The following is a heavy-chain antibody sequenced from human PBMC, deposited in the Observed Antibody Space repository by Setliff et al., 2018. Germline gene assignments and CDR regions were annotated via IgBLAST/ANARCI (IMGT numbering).Heavy chain of an antibody. CDR1: GITFRNYG. J-gene: IGHJ6*03. V-gene: IGHV3-48*01. CDR2: ISSRSDII. D-gene: IGHD1-26*01. Sequence: LRLSCAASGITFRNYGMNWVRQAPGKGLEWVSYISSRSDIIYYADSVKGRFTISRDNAKNSLYLRLNSLRAEDTAVYYCASNPRKGRSGGYFYDDPYYYYMDVWGKGTTVTVSS. CDR3: ASNPRKGRSGGYFYDDPYYYYMDV.